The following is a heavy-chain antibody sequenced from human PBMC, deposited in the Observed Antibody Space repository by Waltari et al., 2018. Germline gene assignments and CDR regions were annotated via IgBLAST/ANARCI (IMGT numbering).Heavy chain of an antibody. CDR2: IYTSGST. CDR1: GGSISSGSYY. Sequence: QVQLQESGPGLVKPSQTLSLTCPVSGGSISSGSYYWSWIRQPTGKGLEWIGRIYTSGSTNYNPSLKSRVTISVDTSKTQFSLKLSSVTAADTAVYYCARGTIFGVVIIPDYWGQGTLVTVSS. CDR3: ARGTIFGVVIIPDY. D-gene: IGHD3-3*01. J-gene: IGHJ4*02. V-gene: IGHV4-61*02.